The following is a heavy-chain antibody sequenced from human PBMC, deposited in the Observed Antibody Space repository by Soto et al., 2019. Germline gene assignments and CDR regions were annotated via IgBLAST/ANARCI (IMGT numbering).Heavy chain of an antibody. J-gene: IGHJ4*02. CDR1: GGTFTNYG. CDR2: IVPIFGTA. D-gene: IGHD1-1*01. CDR3: ARGPRYAYFDY. Sequence: QVQLVQSGAEVKKPGSSVKVSCKASGGTFTNYGISWVRQAPGQGLEWMGGIVPIFGTANYAQKFQGRVTITADESASTAYMELSSLRSEDTAVYYCARGPRYAYFDYWGQGTLVTVSS. V-gene: IGHV1-69*01.